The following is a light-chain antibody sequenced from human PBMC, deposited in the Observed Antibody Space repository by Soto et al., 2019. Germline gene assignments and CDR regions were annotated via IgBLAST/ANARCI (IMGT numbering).Light chain of an antibody. J-gene: IGKJ2*01. CDR2: GAS. CDR1: QSVNSD. V-gene: IGKV3-15*01. Sequence: EIVLTQSPATLSVSPGNRATLSCRASQSVNSDLAWYQQKPGQAPRLLIYGASTRATGTPTRFSGSGSGTEFTLTISSLQSEDFAVYFCQQYNNWPPYPFGQGTKLEIK. CDR3: QQYNNWPPYP.